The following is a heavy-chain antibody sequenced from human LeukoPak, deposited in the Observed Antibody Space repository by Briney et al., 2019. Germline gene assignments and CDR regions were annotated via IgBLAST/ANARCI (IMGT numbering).Heavy chain of an antibody. V-gene: IGHV3-23*01. CDR1: GFTFSSYA. CDR2: ISGSGGST. CDR3: AKELVITFGGVIVIRGFNDY. J-gene: IGHJ4*02. D-gene: IGHD3-16*02. Sequence: GGSLRLSCAASGFTFSSYAMSWVRQAPGKGLEWVSAISGSGGSTYYADSVKGRFTICRDNSKNTLYLQMNSLRAEDTAVYYCAKELVITFGGVIVIRGFNDYWGQGTLVTVSS.